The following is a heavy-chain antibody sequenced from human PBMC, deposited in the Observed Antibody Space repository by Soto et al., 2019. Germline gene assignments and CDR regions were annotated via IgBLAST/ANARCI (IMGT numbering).Heavy chain of an antibody. CDR1: GGSISSGNYY. V-gene: IGHV4-30-4*01. CDR2: ISYSGST. J-gene: IGHJ4*02. Sequence: PSETLSLTCTVSGGSISSGNYYWSWIRQPPGKGLEWIGFISYSGSTYYSTSLKSRVTISVDTSKSQLSLNLSFVTAADTAVYYCASSHAGAHITAAVHWGQGILVTVSS. D-gene: IGHD6-13*01. CDR3: ASSHAGAHITAAVH.